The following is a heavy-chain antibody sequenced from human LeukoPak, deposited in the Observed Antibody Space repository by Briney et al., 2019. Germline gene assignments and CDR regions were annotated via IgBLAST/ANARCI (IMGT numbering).Heavy chain of an antibody. J-gene: IGHJ4*02. CDR3: ARDATDYGGNSSPDY. Sequence: GASVKVSCKASGYTFTGYYMHWVRQAPGQGLEWMGWINPNSGGTNYAQKFQGRVTMTRDTSISTAYMELSRLRSDDTAVYYCARDATDYGGNSSPDYWGQGTLVTVSS. V-gene: IGHV1-2*02. CDR1: GYTFTGYY. CDR2: INPNSGGT. D-gene: IGHD4-23*01.